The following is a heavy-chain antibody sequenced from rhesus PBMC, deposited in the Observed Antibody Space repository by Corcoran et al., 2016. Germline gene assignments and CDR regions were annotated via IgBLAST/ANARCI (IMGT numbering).Heavy chain of an antibody. Sequence: QVQLQESGPGQVKPSETLSLTCAVSGGSFRGYYWGWIRQPPGKGLEWIGYIRGSKGGTDYNPTHKSRVTMSTDTSKNQLSLKLNSVTAADTAVYYCARPLSGYFDLWGPGTPITISS. D-gene: IGHD2-21*01. CDR3: ARPLSGYFDL. CDR2: IRGSKGGT. V-gene: IGHV4-165*01. CDR1: GGSFRGYY. J-gene: IGHJ2*01.